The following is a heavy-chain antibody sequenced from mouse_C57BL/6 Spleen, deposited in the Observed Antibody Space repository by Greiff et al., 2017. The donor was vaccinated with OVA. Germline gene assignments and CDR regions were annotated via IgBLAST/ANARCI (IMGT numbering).Heavy chain of an antibody. J-gene: IGHJ4*01. CDR1: GYTFTSYW. V-gene: IGHV1-64*01. Sequence: VHVKQPGAELVKPGASVKLSCKASGYTFTSYWMHWVKQRPGQGLEWIGMIHPNSGSTNYNEKFKSKATLTVDKSSSTAYMQLSSLTSEDSAGYYCARSKAMVTNAMDYGGQGTSVTVSS. D-gene: IGHD2-2*01. CDR2: IHPNSGST. CDR3: ARSKAMVTNAMDY.